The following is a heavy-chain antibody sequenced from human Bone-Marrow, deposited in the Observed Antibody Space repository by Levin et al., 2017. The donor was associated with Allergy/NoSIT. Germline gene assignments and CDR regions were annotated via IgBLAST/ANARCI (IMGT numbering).Heavy chain of an antibody. CDR1: GFSFDGYA. CDR2: ISGTASST. CDR3: VKRGGSSGYFSWARFYFDY. D-gene: IGHD5-12*01. J-gene: IGHJ4*02. V-gene: IGHV3-23*01. Sequence: GESLKISCAASGFSFDGYAMSWVRQAPGKGLEWISTISGTASSTYYADSVKGRFTISRDNSKNTLYLEMNSLRVEDTAVFYCVKRGGSSGYFSWARFYFDYWGRGALVTVSS.